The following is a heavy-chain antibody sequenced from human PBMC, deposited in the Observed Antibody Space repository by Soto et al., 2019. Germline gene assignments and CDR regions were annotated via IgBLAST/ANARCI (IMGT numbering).Heavy chain of an antibody. V-gene: IGHV4-39*01. D-gene: IGHD6-13*01. J-gene: IGHJ5*02. CDR1: GGSISSSSYY. Sequence: QLQLQESGPGLVKPSETLSLTCTVSGGSISSSSYYWGWIRQPPGKGLEWIGSIYYSGSTYYNPSLKSRVTISVDTSKNQFSLKLSSVTAADTAVYYCAAAGVPWYYSSSWSANWFDPWGQGTLVTVSS. CDR3: AAAGVPWYYSSSWSANWFDP. CDR2: IYYSGST.